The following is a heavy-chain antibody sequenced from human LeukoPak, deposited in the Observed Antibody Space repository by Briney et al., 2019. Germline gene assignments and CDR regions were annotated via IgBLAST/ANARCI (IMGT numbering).Heavy chain of an antibody. D-gene: IGHD2-2*01. CDR1: GDSMSSGDFH. V-gene: IGHV4-30-4*01. J-gene: IGHJ4*02. CDR2: IYDSGSI. CDR3: ARRYCSTISCLPYDY. Sequence: MPAETLSLTCTVSGDSMSSGDFHWRWVRQPPGKGLEWIGSIYDSGSICYNPSLKTRVTISEDTSKHQFSLKLSSVTAADTAVYYCARRYCSTISCLPYDYWGQGTLVTVSS.